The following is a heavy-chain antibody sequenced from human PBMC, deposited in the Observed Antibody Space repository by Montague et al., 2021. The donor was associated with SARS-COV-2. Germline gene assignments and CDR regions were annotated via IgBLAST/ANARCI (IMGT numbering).Heavy chain of an antibody. J-gene: IGHJ6*02. CDR1: GFTFSSYW. Sequence: SLRLSCAASGFTFSSYWMSWVRQAPGKGLEWVANIKQDGSEKYYVDSVKGRFTISRDNAKNSLYLQMNSLRAEDTAVYYCARDSLAVAGPDGGDYYYGMDVWGQGTTVTVSS. CDR2: IKQDGSEK. V-gene: IGHV3-7*01. CDR3: ARDSLAVAGPDGGDYYYGMDV. D-gene: IGHD6-19*01.